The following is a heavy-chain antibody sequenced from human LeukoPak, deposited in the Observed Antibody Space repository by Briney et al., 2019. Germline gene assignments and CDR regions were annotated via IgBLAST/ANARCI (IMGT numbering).Heavy chain of an antibody. CDR2: FDPEDGET. V-gene: IGHV1-24*01. Sequence: VASVKVSCKVSGYTLTELSMHWVRQAPGKGLEWMGGFDPEDGETIYAQKFQGRVTMTEDTSTDTAYMELSRLRSDDTAVYYCAMAPNYDSSGYYYWGQGTLVTVSS. D-gene: IGHD3-22*01. CDR3: AMAPNYDSSGYYY. CDR1: GYTLTELS. J-gene: IGHJ4*02.